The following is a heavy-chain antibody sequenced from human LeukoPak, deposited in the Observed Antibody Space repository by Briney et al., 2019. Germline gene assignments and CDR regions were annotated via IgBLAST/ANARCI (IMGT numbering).Heavy chain of an antibody. CDR2: TSGDGITT. J-gene: IGHJ4*02. D-gene: IGHD4-11*01. V-gene: IGHV3-43*02. Sequence: GGSLRLSCAASGFTFHNYAIHWVRQAPGKGLEWVSLTSGDGITTYFADSVKGRFTISRDNSKSSLFLQMNSLRAEDTAVYYCAKATDDYSRRGIDYWGQGTLVTVSS. CDR1: GFTFHNYA. CDR3: AKATDDYSRRGIDY.